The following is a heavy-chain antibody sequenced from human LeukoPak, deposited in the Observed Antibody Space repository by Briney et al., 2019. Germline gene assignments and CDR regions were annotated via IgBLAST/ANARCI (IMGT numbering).Heavy chain of an antibody. J-gene: IGHJ4*02. CDR1: GFTVSSNY. CDR3: AKANFYGSGSIEFDY. Sequence: GGSLRLSCAASGFTVSSNYMSWVRQAPGKGLEWVSVIYSGGSTYYADSVKGRFTISRDNSKNTLYLQMNSLRAEDTAVYYCAKANFYGSGSIEFDYWGQGTLVTVSS. CDR2: IYSGGST. V-gene: IGHV3-53*01. D-gene: IGHD3-10*01.